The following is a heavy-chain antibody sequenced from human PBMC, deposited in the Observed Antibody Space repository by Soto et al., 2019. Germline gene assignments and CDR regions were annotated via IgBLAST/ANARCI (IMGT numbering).Heavy chain of an antibody. CDR3: ARDSGSYSGLVY. V-gene: IGHV1-69*06. CDR1: GGTFSSYA. D-gene: IGHD1-26*01. J-gene: IGHJ4*02. CDR2: IIPIFGTA. Sequence: SVKVSCKASGGTFSSYAISWVRQAPGQGLEWMGGIIPIFGTANYAQKFQGRVTITADKSTSTAYMELSSLRSEDTAVYYCARDSGSYSGLVYWGQGTLVTVSS.